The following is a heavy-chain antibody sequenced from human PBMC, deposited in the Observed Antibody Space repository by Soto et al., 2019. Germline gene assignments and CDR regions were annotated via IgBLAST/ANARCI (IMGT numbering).Heavy chain of an antibody. J-gene: IGHJ6*02. CDR1: GFTFSSYS. CDR2: ISSRSSYI. V-gene: IGHV3-21*01. CDR3: ARDLYCSSTSCYFSGTDV. Sequence: GGSLRLACAASGFTFSSYSMNLVRQAPGKWLEWVSSISSRSSYIYYADSVKGRFTISRDNAKNSLYLQMNSLRAEDTAVYYCARDLYCSSTSCYFSGTDVWGQGTTVTVSS. D-gene: IGHD2-2*01.